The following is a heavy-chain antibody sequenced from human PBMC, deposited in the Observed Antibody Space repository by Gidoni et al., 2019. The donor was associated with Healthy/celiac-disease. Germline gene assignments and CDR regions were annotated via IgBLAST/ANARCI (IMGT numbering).Heavy chain of an antibody. J-gene: IGHJ4*02. CDR1: GGSFSGYY. Sequence: QVQLQQWGAGLLKPSETLSLTCAVYGGSFSGYYWSWIRQPPGKGLEWIGEINHSGSTNYNPSLKSRVTISVDTSKNQFSLKLSSVTAADTAVYYCARRGGSSGYYTATDYWGQGTLVTVSS. D-gene: IGHD3-22*01. CDR3: ARRGGSSGYYTATDY. CDR2: INHSGST. V-gene: IGHV4-34*01.